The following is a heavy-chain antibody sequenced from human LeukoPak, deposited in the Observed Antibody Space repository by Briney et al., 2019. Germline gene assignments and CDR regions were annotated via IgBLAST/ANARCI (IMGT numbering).Heavy chain of an antibody. V-gene: IGHV3-11*05. D-gene: IGHD3-10*01. CDR1: GFTFSDYY. CDR3: ARVEFFGFSPQTREWFGELLSAFDI. Sequence: PGGSLRLSCAASGFTFSDYYMSWIRQAPGKGLEWVSYISSSSSYTNYADSVKGRFTISRDNAKNSLYLQMNSLRAEDTAVYYCARVEFFGFSPQTREWFGELLSAFDIWGQGTMVTVSS. CDR2: ISSSSSYT. J-gene: IGHJ3*02.